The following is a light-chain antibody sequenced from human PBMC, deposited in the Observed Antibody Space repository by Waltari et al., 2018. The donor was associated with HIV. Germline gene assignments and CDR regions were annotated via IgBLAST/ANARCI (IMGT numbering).Light chain of an antibody. V-gene: IGLV3-21*02. Sequence: SYVLTQPPSVSVSPGQTARITCGGTNIGSKNVHRYQQKPSQAPVLVVFNGGDRPSGIPQRLSGSSSENTATLTISRVEVGDEADYYCQVWDSSSDHPGVFGSGTKVTVL. CDR3: QVWDSSSDHPGV. J-gene: IGLJ1*01. CDR1: NIGSKN. CDR2: NGG.